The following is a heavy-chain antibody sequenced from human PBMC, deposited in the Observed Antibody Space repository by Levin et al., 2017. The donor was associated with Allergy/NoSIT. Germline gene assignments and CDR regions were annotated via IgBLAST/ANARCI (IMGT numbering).Heavy chain of an antibody. V-gene: IGHV3-74*01. CDR2: INSDGSST. D-gene: IGHD1-26*01. Sequence: GESLKISCAASGFTFSSYWMHWVRQAPGKGLVWVSRINSDGSSTSYADSVKGRFTISRDNAKNTLYLQMNSLRAEDTAVYYCASFPVGLYYFDYWGQGTLVTVSS. J-gene: IGHJ4*02. CDR1: GFTFSSYW. CDR3: ASFPVGLYYFDY.